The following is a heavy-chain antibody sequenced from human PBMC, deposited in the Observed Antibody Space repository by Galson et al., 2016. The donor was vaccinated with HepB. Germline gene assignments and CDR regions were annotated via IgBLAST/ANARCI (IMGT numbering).Heavy chain of an antibody. J-gene: IGHJ4*02. Sequence: SLRLSCAASGFTFSDYAMTWVRQAPGKGLECVSSISPLGGSRYYAGSVKGRFTVSRDNSKNTLYLQMDSLTAEDTAVYYCAYRSRQLVLPPEYWGRGTLVTVSP. V-gene: IGHV3-23*01. CDR2: ISPLGGSR. CDR1: GFTFSDYA. CDR3: AYRSRQLVLPPEY. D-gene: IGHD6-13*01.